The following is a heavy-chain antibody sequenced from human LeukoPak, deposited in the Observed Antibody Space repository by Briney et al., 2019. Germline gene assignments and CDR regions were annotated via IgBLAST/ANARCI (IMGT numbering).Heavy chain of an antibody. CDR1: GLTFSNYW. V-gene: IGHV3-74*01. J-gene: IGHJ5*02. CDR3: ARGGYCSGGSCYRIDP. D-gene: IGHD2-15*01. Sequence: GRTLRLSCADSGLTFSNYWMHWVRHAPGKGLVWVARINSDGSSTSYADSVKGRFTISRDNAKNTLYLQMNSLRAEDTAVYYCARGGYCSGGSCYRIDPWGQGTLVTVSS. CDR2: INSDGSST.